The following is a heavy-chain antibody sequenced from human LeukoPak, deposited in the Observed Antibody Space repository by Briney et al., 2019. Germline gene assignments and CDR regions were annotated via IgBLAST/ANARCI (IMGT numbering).Heavy chain of an antibody. CDR3: ARAPDCSSTSCYYWVDY. D-gene: IGHD2-2*01. V-gene: IGHV1-46*01. Sequence: ASVKVSCKAFGYTLTRYYMHWVRQAPGQGLEWVGIINPNGGSTSYAQKFQGRVTMTRDTSTSAVYMELSSLRSEDTAVYYCARAPDCSSTSCYYWVDYWGQGTLVTVSS. CDR1: GYTLTRYY. CDR2: INPNGGST. J-gene: IGHJ4*02.